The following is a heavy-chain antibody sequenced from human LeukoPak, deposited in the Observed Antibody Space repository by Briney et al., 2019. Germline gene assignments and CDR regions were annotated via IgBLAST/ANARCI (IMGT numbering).Heavy chain of an antibody. Sequence: ASVKVSCKASGYTFTGYYMHWVRQAPGQGLEWMGWINPNSGGTNYAQKFQGRVTMTRDTSISTAYMELSRLRSDDTAVYYCARGDIVVVPAVRRFDPWGQGTLVTVSS. CDR2: INPNSGGT. D-gene: IGHD2-2*01. V-gene: IGHV1-2*02. J-gene: IGHJ5*02. CDR3: ARGDIVVVPAVRRFDP. CDR1: GYTFTGYY.